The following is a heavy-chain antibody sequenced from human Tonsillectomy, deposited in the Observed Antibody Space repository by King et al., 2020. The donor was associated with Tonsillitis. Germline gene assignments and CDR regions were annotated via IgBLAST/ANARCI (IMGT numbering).Heavy chain of an antibody. V-gene: IGHV1-69*01. D-gene: IGHD2-2*02. CDR1: GGTFSSSA. Sequence: QLVQSGAEVNKPGSSVRVSCKASGGTFSSSAISWVRRAPGQGLEWMGGIIPIVGTSHYAQGFQGRVTITADESTTTAYMELSSLRSEDTAVYYCARGYCRGTACYNNPHYYYYYMDVWGKGTTVTVSS. J-gene: IGHJ6*03. CDR2: IIPIVGTS. CDR3: ARGYCRGTACYNNPHYYYYYMDV.